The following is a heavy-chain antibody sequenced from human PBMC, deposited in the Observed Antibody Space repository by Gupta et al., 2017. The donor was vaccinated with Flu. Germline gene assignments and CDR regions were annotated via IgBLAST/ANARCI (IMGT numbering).Heavy chain of an antibody. CDR2: ISGSGGST. J-gene: IGHJ6*02. CDR1: SYA. D-gene: IGHD2-2*01. CDR3: CIVVVPEYYYGMDV. Sequence: SYAMSWVRQAPGKGLEWVSAISGSGGSTYYADSVKGRFTISRDNSKNTLYLQMNSLRAEDTAVYYCCIVVVPEYYYGMDVWGQGTTVTVSS. V-gene: IGHV3-23*01.